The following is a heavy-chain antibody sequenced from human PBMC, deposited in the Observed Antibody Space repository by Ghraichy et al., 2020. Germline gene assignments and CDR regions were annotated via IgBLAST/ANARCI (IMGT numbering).Heavy chain of an antibody. D-gene: IGHD6-6*01. CDR2: IYYSGST. Sequence: SLNISCTVSGGSISSGDYYWSWIRQPPGKGLEWIGYIYYSGSTYYNPSLKSRVTISVDTSKNQFSLKLSSVTAADTAVYYCARDRIAARPTLDYWGQGTLVTVSS. J-gene: IGHJ4*02. CDR1: GGSISSGDYY. V-gene: IGHV4-30-4*01. CDR3: ARDRIAARPTLDY.